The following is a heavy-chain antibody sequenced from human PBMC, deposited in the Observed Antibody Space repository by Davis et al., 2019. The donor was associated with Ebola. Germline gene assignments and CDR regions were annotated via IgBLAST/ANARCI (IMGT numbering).Heavy chain of an antibody. V-gene: IGHV4-34*01. D-gene: IGHD4-11*01. CDR1: GFTFSSYA. J-gene: IGHJ6*02. CDR3: AREGVYSNYVYYYYGMDV. CDR2: INHSGST. Sequence: MPGGSLRLSCAASGFTFSSYAMHWVRQPPGKGLEWIGEINHSGSTNYNPSLKSRVTISVDTSKNQFSLKLSSVTAADTAVYYCAREGVYSNYVYYYYGMDVWGQGTTVTVSS.